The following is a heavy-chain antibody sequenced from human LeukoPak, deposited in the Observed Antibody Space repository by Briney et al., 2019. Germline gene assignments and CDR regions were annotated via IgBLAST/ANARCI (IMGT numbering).Heavy chain of an antibody. Sequence: GGSLRLSCAASGFTFSSYWMHWVRQAPGKGLVWVSRINSDGSSTSYADSVKGRFTISRDNAKNTLYLQMNSPRAEDTAVYYCASLGYCSGGSCDYWGQGTLVTVSS. CDR3: ASLGYCSGGSCDY. J-gene: IGHJ4*02. V-gene: IGHV3-74*01. CDR2: INSDGSST. D-gene: IGHD2-15*01. CDR1: GFTFSSYW.